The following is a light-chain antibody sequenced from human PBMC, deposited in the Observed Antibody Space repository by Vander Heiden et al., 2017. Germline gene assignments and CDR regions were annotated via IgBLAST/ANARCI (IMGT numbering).Light chain of an antibody. V-gene: IGKV2-28*01. CDR3: RQHLKTPST. CDR2: LGS. CDR1: QSLLHSNGYNY. J-gene: IGKJ5*01. Sequence: DIVLTQSPLCLPVTPGEPPSISSRSSQSLLHSNGYNYLDWYLQKPGQSPQLLIYLGSNRASGVPDRFSGSGSGTDFTLKISRVEAEDVGVYYCRQHLKTPSTFGQGTRLEIK.